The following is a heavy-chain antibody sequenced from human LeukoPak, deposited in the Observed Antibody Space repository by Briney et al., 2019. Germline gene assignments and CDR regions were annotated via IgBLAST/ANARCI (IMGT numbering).Heavy chain of an antibody. Sequence: ASVKVSCKASGYTFIDYYIHWVRQAPGQGLEWMGWINPNSGGTNYAQKFQGRVTMTRDTSISTAYMELSRLRSDDTAVYYCARDGEYYYDSSGYADYWGQGTLVTVSS. V-gene: IGHV1-2*02. CDR1: GYTFIDYY. J-gene: IGHJ4*02. CDR3: ARDGEYYYDSSGYADY. CDR2: INPNSGGT. D-gene: IGHD3-22*01.